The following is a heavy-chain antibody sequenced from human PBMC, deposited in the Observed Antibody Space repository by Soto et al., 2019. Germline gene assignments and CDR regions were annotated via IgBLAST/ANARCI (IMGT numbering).Heavy chain of an antibody. CDR1: EFTFSNYH. CDR2: IDRSGVYT. J-gene: IGHJ6*04. CDR3: ARMSGYCTTTSCYVYMDV. V-gene: IGHV3-21*06. D-gene: IGHD2-2*01. Sequence: GGSLRLSCAASEFTFSNYHMSWVRRAPGKGLEWVSFIDRSGVYTHYVDSVKGRFTISRDNAKNSLYLQMDSLSVEDTAVYFCARMSGYCTTTSCYVYMDVWGKGTTVTVSS.